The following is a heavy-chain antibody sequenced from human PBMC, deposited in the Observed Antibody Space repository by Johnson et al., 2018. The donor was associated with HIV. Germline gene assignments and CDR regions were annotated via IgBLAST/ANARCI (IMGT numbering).Heavy chain of an antibody. J-gene: IGHJ3*02. CDR3: GKDRAVAGKGHDAFDI. V-gene: IGHV3-30*02. CDR1: GFTFSSYG. D-gene: IGHD6-19*01. Sequence: QVQLVESGGGVVQPGGSLRLSCAASGFTFSSYGMHWVRQAPGKGLEWVAFIRYDGSNKYDADSVKGRFTIARDTLKNTVYLQMNSLRAEDTAVYYSGKDRAVAGKGHDAFDIWGQGTMVTVSS. CDR2: IRYDGSNK.